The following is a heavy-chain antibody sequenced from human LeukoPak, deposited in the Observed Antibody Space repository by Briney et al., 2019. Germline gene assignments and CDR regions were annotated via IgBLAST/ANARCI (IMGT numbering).Heavy chain of an antibody. CDR1: GCSISSYY. Sequence: SETLSLTCTVSGCSISSYYWSWIRQPAGKGLEWIGRIYTSGSTNYNPSLKSRVTMLVDTSKNQFSLKLSCVTAADTAVYYCERGAMVRGFDYWGKGTLVTVS. V-gene: IGHV4-4*07. J-gene: IGHJ4*02. CDR3: ERGAMVRGFDY. CDR2: IYTSGST. D-gene: IGHD3-10*01.